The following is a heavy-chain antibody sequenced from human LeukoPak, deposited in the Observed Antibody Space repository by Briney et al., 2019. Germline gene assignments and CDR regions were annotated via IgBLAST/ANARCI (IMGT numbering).Heavy chain of an antibody. Sequence: ASVKVSCKASGYTFTGYYMHWVRQAPGQGLEWMGWINPNSGGTNYAQKFQGRVTMTRDTSISTAYMELSRLRSDDTAVYYCARDRKTTVTSWFDPWGQGTLVTVSS. J-gene: IGHJ5*02. D-gene: IGHD4-11*01. CDR3: ARDRKTTVTSWFDP. V-gene: IGHV1-2*02. CDR1: GYTFTGYY. CDR2: INPNSGGT.